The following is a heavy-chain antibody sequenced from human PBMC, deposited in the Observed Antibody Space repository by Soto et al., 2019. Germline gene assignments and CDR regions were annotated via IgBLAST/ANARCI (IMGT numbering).Heavy chain of an antibody. V-gene: IGHV5-10-1*01. CDR1: GYSFTSYW. CDR2: IDPSDSYT. CDR3: ARPLSRGGYYYYYGMDV. J-gene: IGHJ6*02. D-gene: IGHD3-16*01. Sequence: PGESLKISCKGSGYSFTSYWISWVRQMPGKGLEWMGRIDPSDSYTNYSPSFQGHVTISADKSISTAYLQWSSLKASDTAMHYCARPLSRGGYYYYYGMDVWGQGTTVTVSS.